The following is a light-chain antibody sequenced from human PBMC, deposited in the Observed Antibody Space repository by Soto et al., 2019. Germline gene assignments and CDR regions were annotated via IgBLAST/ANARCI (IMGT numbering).Light chain of an antibody. CDR3: RSLTGSSYV. V-gene: IGLV2-14*03. CDR1: SSDVGNNNY. CDR2: DVT. J-gene: IGLJ1*01. Sequence: QSALTQPASVSGSPGQSITISCTGTSSDVGNNNYVSWYQHNPGRAPKVMICDVTNRPSGVSNRFSGSKSGNTASLTISGLQAEDEADYYCRSLTGSSYVFGAGTKLTVL.